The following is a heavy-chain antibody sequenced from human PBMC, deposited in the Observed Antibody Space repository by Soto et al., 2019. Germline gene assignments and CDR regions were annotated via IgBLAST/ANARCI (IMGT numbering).Heavy chain of an antibody. Sequence: ASVKVSCKASGYTFTSFGINWVRQAPGQGLEWMGWISASNGDTNYAQSFQGRVTMTTDTSTSTVYMELRSLRPDDTAVYYCARVVVAAANNWFGPWGQGTLVTVSS. D-gene: IGHD2-15*01. CDR3: ARVVVAAANNWFGP. V-gene: IGHV1-18*01. CDR1: GYTFTSFG. J-gene: IGHJ5*02. CDR2: ISASNGDT.